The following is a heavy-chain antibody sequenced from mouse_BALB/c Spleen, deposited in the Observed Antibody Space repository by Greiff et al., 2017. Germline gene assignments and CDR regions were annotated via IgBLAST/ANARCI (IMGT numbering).Heavy chain of an antibody. CDR3: ARGGALSWFAY. CDR1: GYTFTSYV. J-gene: IGHJ3*01. V-gene: IGHV1-14*01. Sequence: EVQVVESGPELVKPGASVKMSCKASGYTFTSYVMHWVKQKPGQGLEWIGYINPYNDGTKYNEKFKGKATLTSDKSSSTAYMELSSLTSEDSAVYYCARGGALSWFAYWGQGTLVTVSA. D-gene: IGHD3-1*01. CDR2: INPYNDGT.